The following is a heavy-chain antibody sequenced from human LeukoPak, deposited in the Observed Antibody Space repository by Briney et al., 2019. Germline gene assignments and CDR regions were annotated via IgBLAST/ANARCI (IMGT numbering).Heavy chain of an antibody. V-gene: IGHV3-53*01. CDR2: FYPAGTT. J-gene: IGHJ3*02. CDR1: GFTVSTYY. D-gene: IGHD3/OR15-3a*01. CDR3: VRERTGRGAFDI. Sequence: GGSLRLSCAASGFTVSTYYSSWVRQAPGTGLEWVSVFYPAGTTYYADSVKGRFTISRDNSENTLSLQMNSLRAEDTAIYYCVRERTGRGAFDIWGQGTMVTVSS.